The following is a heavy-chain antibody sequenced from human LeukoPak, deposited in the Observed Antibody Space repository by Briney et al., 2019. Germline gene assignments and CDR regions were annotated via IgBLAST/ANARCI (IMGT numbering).Heavy chain of an antibody. CDR2: IYYSGST. CDR1: GGSISSGSFY. V-gene: IGHV4-39*07. CDR3: ARVGGITMIVVLITDAFDI. Sequence: SETLSLTCTVSGGSISSGSFYWGWLRQPPGKRLEWLGSIYYSGSTYYNPSLKSRVTISVDTSKNQFSLKLRSVTAADTAVYYCARVGGITMIVVLITDAFDIWGQGTMVTVSS. D-gene: IGHD3-22*01. J-gene: IGHJ3*02.